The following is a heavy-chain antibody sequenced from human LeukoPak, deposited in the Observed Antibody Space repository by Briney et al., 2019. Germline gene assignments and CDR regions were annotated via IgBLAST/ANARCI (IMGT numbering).Heavy chain of an antibody. J-gene: IGHJ3*02. Sequence: SETLSLTCTVSGGSISSYYWSWIRQPPGKGLEWIGYIYYSGSTNYNPSLKSRVTISVDTSKNQFSLKLSSVTAADTAVYYCARVFGWESNAFDIWGQGTMVTVSS. CDR2: IYYSGST. CDR3: ARVFGWESNAFDI. D-gene: IGHD1-26*01. V-gene: IGHV4-59*01. CDR1: GGSISSYY.